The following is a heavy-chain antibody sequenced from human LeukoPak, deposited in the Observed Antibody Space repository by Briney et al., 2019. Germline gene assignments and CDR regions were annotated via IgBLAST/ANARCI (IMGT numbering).Heavy chain of an antibody. CDR2: ISGSGRDT. J-gene: IGHJ2*01. D-gene: IGHD3/OR15-3a*01. CDR1: GLTFPRYA. CDR3: AKWGDFWTGLNNWYFEL. V-gene: IGHV3-23*01. Sequence: TGGSLRLSCAASGLTFPRYAFAWVRQAPGGGLQWVSGISGSGRDTFYSDSVKGRFTISRDNSKNTHYLQMSSLTAEDTAVYYCAKWGDFWTGLNNWYFELWGRGALVTVSS.